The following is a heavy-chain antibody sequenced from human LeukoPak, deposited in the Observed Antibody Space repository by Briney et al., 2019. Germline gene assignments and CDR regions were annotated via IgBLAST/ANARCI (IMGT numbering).Heavy chain of an antibody. CDR1: GGSISNYY. Sequence: SETLSLTCTVSGGSISNYYWSWIRQPPGKTLEWIGYIDYSGSTNYNPSLKSRVTISVDTSKNQFSLKLSSVTAADTAVYYCARLAVNYEILTGWRTGWFDPWGQGTLVTVSS. CDR3: ARLAVNYEILTGWRTGWFDP. J-gene: IGHJ5*02. CDR2: IDYSGST. D-gene: IGHD3-9*01. V-gene: IGHV4-59*01.